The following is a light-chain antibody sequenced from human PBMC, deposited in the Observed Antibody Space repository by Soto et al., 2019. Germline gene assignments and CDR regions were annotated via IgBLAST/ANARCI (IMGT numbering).Light chain of an antibody. CDR2: YVS. CDR1: QDINKY. V-gene: IGKV1-33*01. J-gene: IGKJ5*01. Sequence: DIQMTQSPSSLSVSVGDRVTITCQASQDINKYLNWYQQKPGKAPKLLIYYVSNLETGVSSRFSGSGSETHFTLTINSLQPEDIATYYCQQYDNYVITFGQGTRLEIK. CDR3: QQYDNYVIT.